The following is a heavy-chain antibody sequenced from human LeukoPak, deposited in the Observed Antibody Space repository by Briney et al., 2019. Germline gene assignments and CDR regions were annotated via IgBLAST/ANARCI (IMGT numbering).Heavy chain of an antibody. CDR1: GGSISSSSYF. CDR2: IYYSGTT. J-gene: IGHJ4*02. CDR3: ARMTTVITRIY. D-gene: IGHD4-11*01. V-gene: IGHV4-39*01. Sequence: PSETLSLTCTGSGGSISSSSYFWGWIRQPPGKGMEWIGNIYYSGTTYYNPSLKSRITMSIDTSKNQFSLRVSSVTAADTAVYYCARMTTVITRIYWGQGTLVTVSS.